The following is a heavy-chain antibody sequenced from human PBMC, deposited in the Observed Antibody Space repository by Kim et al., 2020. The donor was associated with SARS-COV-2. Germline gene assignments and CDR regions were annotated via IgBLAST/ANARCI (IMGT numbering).Heavy chain of an antibody. J-gene: IGHJ6*02. Sequence: DSVKGRFTISRDNSKNTLYLQMNRLRAEDTAVYYCAKDLSSGLRYYGMDVWGQGTTVTVSS. CDR3: AKDLSSGLRYYGMDV. V-gene: IGHV3-23*01. D-gene: IGHD6-19*01.